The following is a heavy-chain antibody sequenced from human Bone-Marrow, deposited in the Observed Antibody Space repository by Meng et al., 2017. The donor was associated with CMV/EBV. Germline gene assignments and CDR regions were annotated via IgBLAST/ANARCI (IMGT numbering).Heavy chain of an antibody. CDR2: IKQDGSEK. J-gene: IGHJ4*02. D-gene: IGHD6-13*01. Sequence: GESLKISCAASGFTFTHYWMVWVRQAPGKGLEWVANIKQDGSEKYYVDSVKGRFTISRDNAKNSLYLQMNSLRAEDTAVYYCARVWGSGIQQLITYYFDYWGQGTLVTVSS. V-gene: IGHV3-7*01. CDR1: GFTFTHYW. CDR3: ARVWGSGIQQLITYYFDY.